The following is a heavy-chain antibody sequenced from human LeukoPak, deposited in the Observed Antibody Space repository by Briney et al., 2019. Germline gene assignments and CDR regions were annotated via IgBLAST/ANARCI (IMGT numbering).Heavy chain of an antibody. CDR1: AFTFSSYA. Sequence: GGSLRLSCAASAFTFSSYAMSWVRQAPGKVLEWVSAISGSGGNTYYADSVKGRFTISRDNSKNTLYLQMNSLRAEDTAVYSCAKDSGSYFDYWGQGTLVTVSS. D-gene: IGHD1-26*01. J-gene: IGHJ4*02. CDR2: ISGSGGNT. V-gene: IGHV3-23*01. CDR3: AKDSGSYFDY.